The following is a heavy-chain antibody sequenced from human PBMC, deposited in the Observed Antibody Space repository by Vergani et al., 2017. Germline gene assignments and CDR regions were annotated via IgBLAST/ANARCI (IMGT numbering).Heavy chain of an antibody. D-gene: IGHD6-6*01. CDR2: ISGSGGST. CDR1: GFDFSQAW. J-gene: IGHJ6*03. V-gene: IGHV3-23*04. Sequence: EVRLVESGGGLVKPGGSLRLSCQVSGFDFSQAWMNWVRQAPGKGLEWVSAISGSGGSTYYADSVKGRFTISRDNSKNTLYLQMNSLRAEDTAVYYCAKGGGGYSSSLYYYYMDVWGKGTTVTVSS. CDR3: AKGGGGYSSSLYYYYMDV.